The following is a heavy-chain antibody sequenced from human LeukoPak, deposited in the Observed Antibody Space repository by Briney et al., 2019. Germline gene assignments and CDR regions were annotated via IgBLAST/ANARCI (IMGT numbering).Heavy chain of an antibody. Sequence: PGGSVRVSCAASGFTFSTYGMSWVRQAPGKGLEWVSAISGNGYYTYYADSVKGRFTISRDNSKNTLFLQMNSLRAEDTAVYFCAKLPQGGGDHYYIEVWGKGTTVTVSS. V-gene: IGHV3-23*01. J-gene: IGHJ6*03. CDR1: GFTFSTYG. D-gene: IGHD2-21*02. CDR2: ISGNGYYT. CDR3: AKLPQGGGDHYYIEV.